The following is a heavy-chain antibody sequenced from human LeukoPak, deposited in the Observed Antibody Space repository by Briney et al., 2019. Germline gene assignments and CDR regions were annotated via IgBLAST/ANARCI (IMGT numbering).Heavy chain of an antibody. J-gene: IGHJ4*02. V-gene: IGHV3-23*01. CDR2: ISGSGDST. CDR1: GFIFSRYA. Sequence: PGWSLRLSCAASGFIFSRYAMSWVRQAPGKGLEWVCAISGSGDSTYYAVSVKGRFTISRDNSKNTRYMQMNSVRAEDTAVYYCAKSASSGYYWGQGTLVTVSS. D-gene: IGHD3-22*01. CDR3: AKSASSGYY.